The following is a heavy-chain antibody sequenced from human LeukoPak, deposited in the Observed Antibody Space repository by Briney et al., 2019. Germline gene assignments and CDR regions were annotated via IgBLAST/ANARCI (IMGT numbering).Heavy chain of an antibody. CDR1: GFTFSSYG. CDR3: AKDLGAVSQPYSGSYYSGSPGAFDI. J-gene: IGHJ3*02. CDR2: IRYDGSNK. Sequence: GGSLRLSCAASGFTFSSYGMHWVRQAPGKGLEWVAFIRYDGSNKYYADSVKGRFTISRGNSKNTLYLQMNSLRAEDTAVYYCAKDLGAVSQPYSGSYYSGSPGAFDIWGQGTMVTVSS. D-gene: IGHD1-26*01. V-gene: IGHV3-30*02.